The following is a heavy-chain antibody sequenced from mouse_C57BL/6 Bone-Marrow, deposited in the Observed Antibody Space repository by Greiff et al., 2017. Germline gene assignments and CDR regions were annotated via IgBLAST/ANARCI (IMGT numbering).Heavy chain of an antibody. CDR1: GFTFSSYA. CDR2: ISDGGSYT. CDR3: ARDLGPFDY. Sequence: EVQLQESGGGLVKPGGSLKLSCAASGFTFSSYAMSWVRQTPEKRLAWVATISDGGSYTYYPDNVKGRFTISRDNAKNNLYLQMSHLKSEDTAMYYCARDLGPFDYWGQGTTLTVSS. D-gene: IGHD4-1*01. J-gene: IGHJ2*01. V-gene: IGHV5-4*01.